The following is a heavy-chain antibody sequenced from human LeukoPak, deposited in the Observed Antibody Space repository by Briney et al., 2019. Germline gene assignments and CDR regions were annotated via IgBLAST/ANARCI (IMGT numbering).Heavy chain of an antibody. CDR1: GGTFSSYA. J-gene: IGHJ4*02. Sequence: SVKVSCKASGGTFSSYAISWVRQAPGQGLEWMGRIIPILGIANYAQKFQGRVTITADKSTSTAYMELSSLRSEDTAVYYCARGRGSMTTKGYYFDYWGQGTLVTVSS. CDR3: ARGRGSMTTKGYYFDY. D-gene: IGHD4-11*01. V-gene: IGHV1-69*04. CDR2: IIPILGIA.